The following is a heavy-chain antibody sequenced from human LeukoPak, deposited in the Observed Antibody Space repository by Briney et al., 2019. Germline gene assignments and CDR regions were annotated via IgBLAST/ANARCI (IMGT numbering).Heavy chain of an antibody. V-gene: IGHV1-2*06. D-gene: IGHD2-15*01. CDR2: INPNSGGT. Sequence: ASVKVSCKASGYTFTGYYMHWVRQAPGQGLEWMGRINPNSGGTNYAQKFQGRVTMTRDTSISTAYMEVSRLRSDDSAVYYCARSYCSGGSCYQGAFDIWGQGTMVTVSS. CDR3: ARSYCSGGSCYQGAFDI. CDR1: GYTFTGYY. J-gene: IGHJ3*02.